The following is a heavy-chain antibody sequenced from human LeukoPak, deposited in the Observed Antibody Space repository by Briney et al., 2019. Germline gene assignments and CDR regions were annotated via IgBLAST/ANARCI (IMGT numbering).Heavy chain of an antibody. CDR3: ARVRYCSGGSCYSPYYYYYMDV. CDR2: IYYSGST. Sequence: TLSLTCTVSGGSISSGSYYWSWIRQHPGKGLEWIGYIYYSGSTYYNPSLKSRVTISVDTSKNQFSLKLSSVTAADTAVYYCARVRYCSGGSCYSPYYYYYMDVWGKGTTVTVSS. J-gene: IGHJ6*03. V-gene: IGHV4-31*03. D-gene: IGHD2-15*01. CDR1: GGSISSGSYY.